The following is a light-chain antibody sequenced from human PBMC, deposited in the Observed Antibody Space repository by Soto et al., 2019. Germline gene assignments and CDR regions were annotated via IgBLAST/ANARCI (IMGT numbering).Light chain of an antibody. J-gene: IGLJ1*01. CDR3: AACDDSLNGYV. Sequence: QSVLTQSPSASRTPGQRVTISCSGSSSNIGSNTVNWYHQLPGTAPKLLIYSDNQRPSGVPDRFSGSKSGTSASLAISGLQSEDQADYYCAACDDSLNGYVFASGTKVTVL. CDR1: SSNIGSNT. CDR2: SDN. V-gene: IGLV1-44*01.